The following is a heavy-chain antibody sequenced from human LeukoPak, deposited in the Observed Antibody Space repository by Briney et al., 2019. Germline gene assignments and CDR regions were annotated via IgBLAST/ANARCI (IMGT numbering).Heavy chain of an antibody. CDR3: ARDDPNTAMVH. D-gene: IGHD5-18*01. J-gene: IGHJ4*02. Sequence: SETLSLTCTVSGSSISSYYWNWIRQPAGKGLEWIGRIYTSGSTNYNPSLKSRVTMSVDTSKNQFSLKLSSVTAADTAVYYCARDDPNTAMVHWGQGTLVTVSS. CDR2: IYTSGST. CDR1: GSSISSYY. V-gene: IGHV4-4*07.